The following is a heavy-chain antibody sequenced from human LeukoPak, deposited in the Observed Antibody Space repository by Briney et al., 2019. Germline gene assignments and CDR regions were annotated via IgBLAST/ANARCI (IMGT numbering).Heavy chain of an antibody. CDR2: IYYSGST. D-gene: IGHD6-13*01. V-gene: IGHV4-39*01. Sequence: SETLSLTCTVSGGSISSSGYYWGWIRQPPGRGLEWIGSIYYSGSTYYNPSLKSRVTISVDTSKNQFSLKLSSVTAADTAVYYCARQGYSSSWYYFDYWGQGTLVTVSS. CDR1: GGSISSSGYY. J-gene: IGHJ4*02. CDR3: ARQGYSSSWYYFDY.